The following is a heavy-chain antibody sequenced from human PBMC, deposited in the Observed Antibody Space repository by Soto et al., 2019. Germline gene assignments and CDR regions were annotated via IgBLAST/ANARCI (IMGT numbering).Heavy chain of an antibody. D-gene: IGHD3-10*01. V-gene: IGHV5-10-1*01. CDR2: IDPSDSYT. CDR3: ARQYRYYYGSGSPRLGWFDP. Sequence: GESLKISCKGSGYSFTSYWISWVRQMPGKGLEWMGRIDPSDSYTNYSPSFQGHVTISADESISTAYLQWSSLKASDTAMYYCARQYRYYYGSGSPRLGWFDPWGQGTLVTVSS. CDR1: GYSFTSYW. J-gene: IGHJ5*02.